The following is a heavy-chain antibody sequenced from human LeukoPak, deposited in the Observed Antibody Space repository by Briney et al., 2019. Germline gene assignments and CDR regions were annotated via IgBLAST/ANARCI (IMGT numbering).Heavy chain of an antibody. Sequence: ASMKLSCKASGYTSSNYCIHWLRQAPGQGSEWMGIFNPTYSIPIYAPTFEGRVTMTSDTSTSTFYMDLSTLRSEDTAVYYCARDVGGYCSSTSCYARVVCFDYWGQGTLVTVSS. CDR3: ARDVGGYCSSTSCYARVVCFDY. J-gene: IGHJ4*02. V-gene: IGHV1-46*01. CDR1: GYTSSNYC. D-gene: IGHD2-2*01. CDR2: FNPTYSIP.